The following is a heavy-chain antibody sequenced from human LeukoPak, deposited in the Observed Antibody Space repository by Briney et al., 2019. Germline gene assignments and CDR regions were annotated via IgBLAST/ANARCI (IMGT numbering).Heavy chain of an antibody. CDR3: ARLKDGAGTDY. CDR2: ISGSGAVT. J-gene: IGHJ4*02. V-gene: IGHV3-23*01. CDR1: GFTFSSYA. D-gene: IGHD1-1*01. Sequence: HPGGSLRLSCAASGFTFSSYAMSWVRQAPGKGLEWVSSISGSGAVTYYTDSVKGRFTFSRDNSRNTAYLQMNSLRAEDTAVYYCARLKDGAGTDYWGQGTLVTVSS.